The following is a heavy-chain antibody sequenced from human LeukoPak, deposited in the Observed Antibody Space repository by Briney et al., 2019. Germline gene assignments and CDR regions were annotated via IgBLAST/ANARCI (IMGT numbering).Heavy chain of an antibody. J-gene: IGHJ4*02. V-gene: IGHV4-59*12. Sequence: SETLSLTCTVSGGSISSYYWSWIRQPPGKGLEWIGYIYYSGSTNYIPSLKSRVTISVDRSKNQFSLKLSSVTAADTAVYYCARKSGPYYFDYWGQGTLVTVSS. CDR2: IYYSGST. CDR1: GGSISSYY. D-gene: IGHD5-12*01. CDR3: ARKSGPYYFDY.